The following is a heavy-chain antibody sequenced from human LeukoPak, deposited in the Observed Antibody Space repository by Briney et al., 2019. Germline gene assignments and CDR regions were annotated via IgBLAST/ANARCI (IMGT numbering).Heavy chain of an antibody. CDR2: ISGSGGST. CDR3: AKDFCSGGSCYSGSDH. J-gene: IGHJ4*02. CDR1: GFTFSSYA. Sequence: PGGSLRLSCAASGFTFSSYAMNWVRQAPGKGLEWVSVISGSGGSTYYADSVKGRFTISRDNSKNTLCLQMNSLRAEDTAVYYCAKDFCSGGSCYSGSDHWGQGTLVTVSS. V-gene: IGHV3-23*01. D-gene: IGHD2-15*01.